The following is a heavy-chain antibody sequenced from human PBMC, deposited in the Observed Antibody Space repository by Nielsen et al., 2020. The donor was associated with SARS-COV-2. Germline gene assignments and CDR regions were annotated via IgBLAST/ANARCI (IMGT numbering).Heavy chain of an antibody. V-gene: IGHV3-9*01. Sequence: SLKISCAASGFTFDDYAMHWVRQAPGKGLEWVSGISWNSGGIGYADSVKGRFTISRDNAKNSLYLQMNSLRAEDTALYYCAKLADSSGNLLAWGQGTLVTVSS. CDR2: ISWNSGGI. CDR1: GFTFDDYA. D-gene: IGHD3-22*01. CDR3: AKLADSSGNLLA. J-gene: IGHJ5*02.